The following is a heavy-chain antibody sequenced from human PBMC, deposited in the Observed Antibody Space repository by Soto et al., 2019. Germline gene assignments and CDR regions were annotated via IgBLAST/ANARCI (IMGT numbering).Heavy chain of an antibody. J-gene: IGHJ5*02. V-gene: IGHV3-48*01. CDR3: AREWDGDGYNSGWLDP. CDR1: GFTFSSYA. Sequence: PGGSLRLSCAASGFTFSSYAMHWVRQAPGKGLEWVSYISSSSRTIYCADSVKGRFTISRDNAKNSLYLQMNSLRAEDTAVYYCAREWDGDGYNSGWLDPWGQGTLVTVSS. CDR2: ISSSSRTI. D-gene: IGHD5-18*01.